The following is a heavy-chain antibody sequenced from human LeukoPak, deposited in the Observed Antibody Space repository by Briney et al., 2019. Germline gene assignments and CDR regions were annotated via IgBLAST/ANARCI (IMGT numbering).Heavy chain of an antibody. CDR1: GFTFSSYA. V-gene: IGHV3-23*01. CDR2: ISGSGGST. D-gene: IGHD5-18*01. CDR3: ARRLGYSYGLYHFDY. J-gene: IGHJ4*02. Sequence: GGSLRLSCAAAGFTFSSYAMSWVRQAPGKGLEWVSAISGSGGSTYYADSVKGRFTISRDNSKNTLYLQMNSLRVEDTAVYYCARRLGYSYGLYHFDYWGQGTLVTVSS.